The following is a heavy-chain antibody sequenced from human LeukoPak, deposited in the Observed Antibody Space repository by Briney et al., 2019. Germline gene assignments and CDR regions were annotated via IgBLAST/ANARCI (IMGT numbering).Heavy chain of an antibody. Sequence: QTGGSLRLSCAASGFTFSSYWLSWVRQPPGKGLEWVANIQQDGSEKNYVDSVKGRFTISRDNGKNSLYLQMNSLRAEDTAVYHCARPHLDHGDLFDYWGQGTLVTVSS. D-gene: IGHD4-17*01. CDR2: IQQDGSEK. J-gene: IGHJ4*02. CDR3: ARPHLDHGDLFDY. CDR1: GFTFSSYW. V-gene: IGHV3-7*01.